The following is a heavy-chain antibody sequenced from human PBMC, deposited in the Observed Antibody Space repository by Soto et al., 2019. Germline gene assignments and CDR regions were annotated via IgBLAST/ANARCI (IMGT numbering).Heavy chain of an antibody. CDR1: GGSISSGGYY. Sequence: PSETLSLTCTVSGGSISSGGYYWSWIRQHPGKGLEWIGYIYYSGSTYYNPSLKSRVTISVDTSKNQFSLKLSSVTAADTAVYYCARDHRAGAAPGWFDPWGQGTLVTVSS. CDR2: IYYSGST. J-gene: IGHJ5*02. D-gene: IGHD3-10*01. CDR3: ARDHRAGAAPGWFDP. V-gene: IGHV4-31*03.